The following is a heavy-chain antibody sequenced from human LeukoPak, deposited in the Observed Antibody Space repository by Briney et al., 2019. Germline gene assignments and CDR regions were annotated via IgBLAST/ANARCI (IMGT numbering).Heavy chain of an antibody. CDR1: GGSISSYY. J-gene: IGHJ5*02. Sequence: SETLSLTCTVSGGSISSYYWSWIRQPPGKGLEWIGYIYYSGSTNYNPSLKSRVTISVDTSKNQFSVNLSSVTAADTAVYYCARGGASSQWFDPWAREPWSPSPQ. CDR2: IYYSGST. CDR3: ARGGASSQWFDP. V-gene: IGHV4-59*01. D-gene: IGHD6-13*01.